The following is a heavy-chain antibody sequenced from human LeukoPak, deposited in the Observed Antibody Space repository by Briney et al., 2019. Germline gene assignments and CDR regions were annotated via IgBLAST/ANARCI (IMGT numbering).Heavy chain of an antibody. D-gene: IGHD6-13*01. CDR1: GGSISSGGYC. CDR3: ARVVAAGRDYYFDY. J-gene: IGHJ4*02. Sequence: SQTLSLTCTVSGGSISSGGYCWSWIRQHPGKGLEWIGYIYYSGSTYYNPSLKSRVTISVDTSKNQFSPKLSSVTAADTAVYYCARVVAAGRDYYFDYWGQGTLVTVSS. V-gene: IGHV4-31*03. CDR2: IYYSGST.